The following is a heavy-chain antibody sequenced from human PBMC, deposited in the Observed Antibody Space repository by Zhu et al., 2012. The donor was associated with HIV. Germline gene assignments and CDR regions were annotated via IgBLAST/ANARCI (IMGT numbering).Heavy chain of an antibody. D-gene: IGHD5-12*01. CDR1: GGSISDYY. J-gene: IGHJ4*02. CDR3: ARDRGSGLPSPAH. CDR2: IYYSGST. Sequence: QVQLQESGPGLVRPSETLTLTCSVSGGSISDYYWSWLRQPPGKGLEWIGYIYYSGSTNYSPSLKSRVTISVDTSRNLLSLKLSSVTAADTAIYYCARDRGSGLPSPAHWGQGTLVTVSS. V-gene: IGHV4-59*01.